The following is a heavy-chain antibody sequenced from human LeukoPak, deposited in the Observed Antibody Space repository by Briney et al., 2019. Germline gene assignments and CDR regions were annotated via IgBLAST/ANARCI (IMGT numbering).Heavy chain of an antibody. Sequence: GGSLRLSCAASGFTFSSYWMHWVRQAPGKGLVWVSRINSDGSTTRYADSVKGRFTIPRDNAKNTLYLQMNSLRAEDTAVYYCARDRFGDGYNLFDYWGQGTLVTVSS. J-gene: IGHJ4*02. D-gene: IGHD5-24*01. CDR3: ARDRFGDGYNLFDY. V-gene: IGHV3-74*01. CDR1: GFTFSSYW. CDR2: INSDGSTT.